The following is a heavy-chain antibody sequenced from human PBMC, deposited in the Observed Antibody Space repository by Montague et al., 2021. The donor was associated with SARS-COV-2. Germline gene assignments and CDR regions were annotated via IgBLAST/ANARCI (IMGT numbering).Heavy chain of an antibody. CDR1: GYSIRSGYY. D-gene: IGHD2-15*01. Sequence: SETLSLTCTVSGYSIRSGYYWGWLRQPTGKGLEWIGSIYHSGSPYYKPPLKSRVTISVDTSKTQFSLKLSSVTAADTAVYYCAGERRYCSGGSCYSGWFDPWGQGTLVTVSS. CDR3: AGERRYCSGGSCYSGWFDP. J-gene: IGHJ5*02. CDR2: IYHSGSP. V-gene: IGHV4-38-2*02.